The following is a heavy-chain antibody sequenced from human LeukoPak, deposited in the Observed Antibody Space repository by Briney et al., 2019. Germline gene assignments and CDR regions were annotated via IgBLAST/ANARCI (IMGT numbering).Heavy chain of an antibody. CDR3: ARDCSSTSCYKTFDY. CDR1: GYTLTDYY. CDR2: INPNSGGT. J-gene: IGHJ4*02. Sequence: ASVKVSCTASGYTLTDYYMHWVRQAPGQGLEWMGRINPNSGGTNYAQKLQGRVTMTTDTSTSTAYMELRSLRSDDTAVYYCARDCSSTSCYKTFDYWGQGTLVTVSS. D-gene: IGHD2-2*02. V-gene: IGHV1-2*06.